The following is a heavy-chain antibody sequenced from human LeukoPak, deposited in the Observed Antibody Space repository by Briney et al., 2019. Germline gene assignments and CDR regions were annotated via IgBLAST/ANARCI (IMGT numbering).Heavy chain of an antibody. J-gene: IGHJ4*02. CDR3: ARAGNWNDAVDY. Sequence: SETLSLTCTVSGGSISSYYWSWIRQPPGKGLEWIGYIYYSGSTNYNPSLKSRVTISVDTSKNQFSLKLSSVTAADTAVYYCARAGNWNDAVDYWGQGTLVTVSS. D-gene: IGHD1-1*01. CDR1: GGSISSYY. CDR2: IYYSGST. V-gene: IGHV4-59*01.